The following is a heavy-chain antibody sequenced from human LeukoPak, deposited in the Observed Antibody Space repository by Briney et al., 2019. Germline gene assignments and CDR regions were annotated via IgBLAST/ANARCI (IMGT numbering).Heavy chain of an antibody. CDR2: IYPGDSDT. CDR3: ARSMVRGVSSAFDY. D-gene: IGHD3-10*01. J-gene: IGHJ4*02. Sequence: GESLKISCKGSGYSFTSSWIGWVRQMPGKGLEWMRIIYPGDSDTRYSPSFQGQVTISADKSISTAYLQWSSLKASDTAIYYCARSMVRGVSSAFDYWGQGTLVTVSS. CDR1: GYSFTSSW. V-gene: IGHV5-51*01.